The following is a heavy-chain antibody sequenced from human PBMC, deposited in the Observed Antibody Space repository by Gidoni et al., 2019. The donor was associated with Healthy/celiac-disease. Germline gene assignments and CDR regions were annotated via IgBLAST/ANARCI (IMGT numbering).Heavy chain of an antibody. D-gene: IGHD3-10*01. Sequence: VQPGGSLRLSCAAFGFTFSSYWMSWVRQAPGKGLEWVANIKQDGSEKYYVDSVKGRFTISRDNAKNSLYLQMNSLRAEDTAVYYCARHQSMDYFDYWGQGTLVTVSS. V-gene: IGHV3-7*01. CDR2: IKQDGSEK. J-gene: IGHJ4*02. CDR1: GFTFSSYW. CDR3: ARHQSMDYFDY.